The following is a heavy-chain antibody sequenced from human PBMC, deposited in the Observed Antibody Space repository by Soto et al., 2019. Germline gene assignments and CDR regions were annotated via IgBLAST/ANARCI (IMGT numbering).Heavy chain of an antibody. J-gene: IGHJ5*02. D-gene: IGHD3-16*01. CDR3: ARDPPGGGVWSNSNGFDP. CDR2: INPSGGST. CDR1: GYTFDTYF. V-gene: IGHV1-46*02. Sequence: QVQLVQYGAEVKEPGASVKVSCKASGYTFDTYFIHCVRQAPGQGREWIGIINPSGGSTNYAQTFQGRVTMTRDTSPSTVYMELSSVTSADTAVYYCARDPPGGGVWSNSNGFDPWGQGTLVTVSS.